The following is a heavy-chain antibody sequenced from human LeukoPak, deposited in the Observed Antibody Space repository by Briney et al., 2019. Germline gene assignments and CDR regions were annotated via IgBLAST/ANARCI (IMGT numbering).Heavy chain of an antibody. CDR2: MYTSGST. J-gene: IGHJ4*02. V-gene: IGHV4-61*02. D-gene: IGHD3/OR15-3a*01. CDR3: ARQTGSGLFILP. CDR1: GGSISSGSYY. Sequence: SQTLSLTCTVSGGSISSGSYYWSWIRQPAGQGLEYIGRMYTSGSTNYNPSLKSRVTISVDTSKNQFSLRLTSVTAADTAVYYCARQTGSGLFILPGGQGTLVTVSS.